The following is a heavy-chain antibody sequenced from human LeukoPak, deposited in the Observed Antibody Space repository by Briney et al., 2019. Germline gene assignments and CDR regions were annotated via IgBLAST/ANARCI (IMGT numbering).Heavy chain of an antibody. CDR3: AKDPNGDYVGAFDS. D-gene: IGHD4-17*01. Sequence: GGSLRLSCAASAFRFSSFAMTWVRQAPGKGLEWVSGIHGNGETTYYADSVKGRFTISRDNSRELLYLQMNSPRVEDTAVYYCAKDPNGDYVGAFDSWGQGTMVTVSS. CDR2: IHGNGETT. V-gene: IGHV3-23*01. CDR1: AFRFSSFA. J-gene: IGHJ3*02.